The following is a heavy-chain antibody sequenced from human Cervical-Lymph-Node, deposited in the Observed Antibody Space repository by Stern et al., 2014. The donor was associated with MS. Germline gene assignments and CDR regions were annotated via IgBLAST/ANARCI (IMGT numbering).Heavy chain of an antibody. D-gene: IGHD6-6*01. Sequence: QMQLVQSGAEVKKPGASVKVSCKVSGHTVAEVSMHWVRQAPGKGLEWMGGFDTEDGETVYAQKFQGRVTMTEDTSTDTAYMELSSLRSDDTAVYYCVAGSWWFDPWGQGTLVTVS. J-gene: IGHJ5*02. CDR2: FDTEDGET. V-gene: IGHV1-24*01. CDR3: VAGSWWFDP. CDR1: GHTVAEVS.